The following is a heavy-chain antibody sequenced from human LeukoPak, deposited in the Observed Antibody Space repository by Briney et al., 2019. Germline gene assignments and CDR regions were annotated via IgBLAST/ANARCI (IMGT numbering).Heavy chain of an antibody. J-gene: IGHJ6*03. Sequence: GASVKVSCKASGYTFTSYDINWVRQATGQGLEWMGWMSPNSGNTGYAQKFQGRVTITRNTSISTAYMELSSLRSEDTAVYYCARWGGEWLRARGYYYMDVLGKGTTVTVSS. CDR3: ARWGGEWLRARGYYYMDV. D-gene: IGHD3-3*01. CDR2: MSPNSGNT. V-gene: IGHV1-8*01. CDR1: GYTFTSYD.